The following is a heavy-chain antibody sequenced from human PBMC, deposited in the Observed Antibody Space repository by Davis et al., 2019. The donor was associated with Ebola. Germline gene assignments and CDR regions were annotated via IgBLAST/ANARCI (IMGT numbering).Heavy chain of an antibody. Sequence: PGGSLRLSCAASGFTFSNAWMNWVRQAPGKGLEWVGRIQSKTDGGTTDYPAVVKGRFTISRDDSKNTLYLQMNGLKTEDSAMYYCTTTPLGYCSSVTCYNYFDYWGQGSLVTVSS. CDR3: TTTPLGYCSSVTCYNYFDY. V-gene: IGHV3-15*07. CDR2: IQSKTDGGTT. D-gene: IGHD2-2*02. CDR1: GFTFSNAW. J-gene: IGHJ4*02.